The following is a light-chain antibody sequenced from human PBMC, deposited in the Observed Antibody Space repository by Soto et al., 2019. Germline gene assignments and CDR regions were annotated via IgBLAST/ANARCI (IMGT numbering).Light chain of an antibody. V-gene: IGLV1-44*01. CDR2: GNN. J-gene: IGLJ3*02. CDR1: SSNIGSNT. Sequence: QSVLTQPPSASGTPGQRVTISCSGSSSNIGSNTVNWYQQLPVTAPKLLIYGNNQRPSGVPDRFSASKSGTSASLAISGPQCEDEGDYSCTAWDDSLSGFWVFGGGTKLAVL. CDR3: TAWDDSLSGFWV.